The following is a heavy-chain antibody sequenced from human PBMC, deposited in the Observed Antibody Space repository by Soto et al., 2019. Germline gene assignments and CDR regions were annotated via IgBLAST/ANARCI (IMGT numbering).Heavy chain of an antibody. CDR3: AREKYDSSGRNCFDP. CDR1: GGSISSGDYY. Sequence: PSETLSLTCTVSGGSISSGDYYWSWIRQPPGKGLEWIGYIYYSGSTYYNPSLKSRVTISVDTSKNQFSLKLSSVTAADTAVYYCAREKYDSSGRNCFDPWGQGTLVTVS. D-gene: IGHD3-22*01. CDR2: IYYSGST. J-gene: IGHJ5*02. V-gene: IGHV4-30-4*01.